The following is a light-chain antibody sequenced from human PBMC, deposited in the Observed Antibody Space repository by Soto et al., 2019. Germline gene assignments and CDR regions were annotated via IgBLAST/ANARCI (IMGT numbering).Light chain of an antibody. CDR1: QSISYW. J-gene: IGKJ2*01. Sequence: DIQLTQSPSTLSASVGDRVTITCRASQSISYWLAWYQQKPGKAPKLRIYKASTLESGVPSRFSGSGSGTEFTLTISSLQPDDFATYYCQQYIDYPYTFGQGTKLEI. CDR2: KAS. CDR3: QQYIDYPYT. V-gene: IGKV1-5*03.